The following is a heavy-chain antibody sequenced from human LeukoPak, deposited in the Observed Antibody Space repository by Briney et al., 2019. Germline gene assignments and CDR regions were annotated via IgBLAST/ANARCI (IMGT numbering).Heavy chain of an antibody. CDR3: CGRKATVTPNNWFDP. V-gene: IGHV1-18*01. Sequence: AAVTVPCQACGCTFPRYGISWVRLAPGQGLEWMGWISAYNGKTNYAQKLQGRVTMTTDPSTSTAHMELRGLSSVYPDVDCLCGRKATVTPNNWFDPWSQGTLVTVSS. D-gene: IGHD4-11*01. J-gene: IGHJ5*02. CDR1: GCTFPRYG. CDR2: ISAYNGKT.